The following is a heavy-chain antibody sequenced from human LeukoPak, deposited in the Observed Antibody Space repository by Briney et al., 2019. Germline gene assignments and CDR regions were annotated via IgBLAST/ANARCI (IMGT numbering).Heavy chain of an antibody. D-gene: IGHD6-19*01. V-gene: IGHV3-30*04. CDR1: GFTFSSYA. J-gene: IGHJ4*02. CDR2: ISYDGSNK. Sequence: PGRSLRLSCAASGFTFSSYAMHWVRQAPGKGLEWVAVISYDGSNKYYADSVKGRFTISRDNAKNSLYLQMNSLRAEDTAVYYCARGGSGWSTPFDYWGQGTLVTVSS. CDR3: ARGGSGWSTPFDY.